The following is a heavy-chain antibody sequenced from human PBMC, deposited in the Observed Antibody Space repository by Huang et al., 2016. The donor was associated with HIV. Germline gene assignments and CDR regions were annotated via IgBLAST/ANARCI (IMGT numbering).Heavy chain of an antibody. CDR3: ATGFDVFFDF. CDR2: LDPEIGET. V-gene: IGHV1-24*01. D-gene: IGHD3-9*01. CDR1: ESTLTELS. Sequence: QVQLVQSRAEVKKPGASVKVSCKVSESTLTELSIPWVRQPPGKGLWWMGGLDPEIGETIYAQKFQGRDTMTEDTSTETAFMELSGLRPEDTAVYYCATGFDVFFDFWGQGTLVTVSS. J-gene: IGHJ4*02.